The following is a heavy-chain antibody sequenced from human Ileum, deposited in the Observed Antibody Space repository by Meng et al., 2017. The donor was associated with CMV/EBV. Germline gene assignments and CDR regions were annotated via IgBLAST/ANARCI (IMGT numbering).Heavy chain of an antibody. V-gene: IGHV3-66*02. CDR1: GFTVSSNY. CDR3: ARGVTTLFDY. J-gene: IGHJ4*02. Sequence: GESLKISCAASGFTVSSNYMSWVRQAPGKGLEWVSVIYSGGSTYYADSVKGRFTISRDNSKNTLYLQMNSLRAEDTAVYYCARGVTTLFDYWGQGTQVTVSS. D-gene: IGHD4-17*01. CDR2: IYSGGST.